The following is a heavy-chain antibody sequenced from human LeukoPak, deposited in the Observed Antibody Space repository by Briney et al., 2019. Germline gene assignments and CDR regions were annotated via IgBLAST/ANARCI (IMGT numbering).Heavy chain of an antibody. CDR2: IYSKGAT. D-gene: IGHD3-16*02. J-gene: IGHJ5*02. Sequence: SETLSLTCTVSGGSVTSPYSYWTWIRQPAGKGLEWIGRIYSKGATNYNPSLKSRITISLDTSKNQLSLQLNSVTAADTAVYYCARHVKRIMITFGGVIVREGFDPWGQGTLVTVSS. CDR3: ARHVKRIMITFGGVIVREGFDP. CDR1: GGSVTSPYSY. V-gene: IGHV4-61*10.